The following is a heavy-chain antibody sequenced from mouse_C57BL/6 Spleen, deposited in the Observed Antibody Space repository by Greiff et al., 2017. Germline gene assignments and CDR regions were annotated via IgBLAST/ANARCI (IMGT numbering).Heavy chain of an antibody. J-gene: IGHJ4*01. CDR2: IYPGDGDT. D-gene: IGHD1-1*01. CDR1: GYAFSSSW. V-gene: IGHV1-82*01. CDR3: AILLRSDYAMDY. Sequence: QVQLQQSGPELVKPGASVKISCKASGYAFSSSWMNWVKQRPGKGLEWIGRIYPGDGDTNYNGKFKGKATLTADKSSSTAYMQLSSLTSEDSAVYFCAILLRSDYAMDYWGQGTSVTGSS.